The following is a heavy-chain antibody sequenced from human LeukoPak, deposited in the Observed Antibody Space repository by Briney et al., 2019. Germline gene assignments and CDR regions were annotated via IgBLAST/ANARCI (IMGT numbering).Heavy chain of an antibody. CDR1: GYTFTGYY. Sequence: ASVKISCRASGYTFTGYYMHWVRQAPGQGPEWMGWINPNSGGTNYAQKFQGRVTMTRDTSISTAYMELSRLRSDDTAVYYCARLGVDTKPTDYWGQGTLVTVSS. CDR2: INPNSGGT. V-gene: IGHV1-2*02. CDR3: ARLGVDTKPTDY. D-gene: IGHD5-18*01. J-gene: IGHJ4*02.